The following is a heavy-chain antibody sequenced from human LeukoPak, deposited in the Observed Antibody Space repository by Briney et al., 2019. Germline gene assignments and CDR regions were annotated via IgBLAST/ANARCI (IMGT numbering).Heavy chain of an antibody. D-gene: IGHD3-3*02. CDR1: GGSFSGYY. Sequence: SETLSLTCAVYGGSFSGYYWSWIRQPPGKGLEWIGEINHSGSTNYNPSLKSRITISVDTSKNQFSLKLSSVTAADTAVYYCARSSSNYGMDVWGQGTTVTVSS. CDR2: INHSGST. CDR3: ARSSSNYGMDV. J-gene: IGHJ6*02. V-gene: IGHV4-34*01.